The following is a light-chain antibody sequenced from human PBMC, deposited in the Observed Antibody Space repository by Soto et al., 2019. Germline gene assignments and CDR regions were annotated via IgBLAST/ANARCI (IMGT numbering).Light chain of an antibody. CDR3: QQYDSSRT. J-gene: IGKJ1*01. Sequence: EIVLTQSPSTVSFAAGDRSTLSFRASQSVDWYVAWYQQKPGQAPRLLIYDASSRATGIPDRFSGSGSGTDFTLTISRLEPEDFAVYYCQQYDSSRTFGQGTKVDI. V-gene: IGKV3-20*01. CDR1: QSVDWY. CDR2: DAS.